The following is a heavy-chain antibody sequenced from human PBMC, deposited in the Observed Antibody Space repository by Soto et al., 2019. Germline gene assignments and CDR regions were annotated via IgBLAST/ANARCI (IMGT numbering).Heavy chain of an antibody. CDR2: SDSGDNT. Sequence: EVQLVESGGGLIQPGGSLRLSCAASGFTVSSNYMSWVRQAPGKGLEWVSAISDSGDNTDYADSVKGRFTISRDNSKNTLYLQMNSLRADDTAVYYCAKGSSSSSVNWFDPWGQGTLVTVSS. CDR3: AKGSSSSSVNWFDP. D-gene: IGHD6-6*01. CDR1: GFTVSSNY. V-gene: IGHV3-23*04. J-gene: IGHJ5*02.